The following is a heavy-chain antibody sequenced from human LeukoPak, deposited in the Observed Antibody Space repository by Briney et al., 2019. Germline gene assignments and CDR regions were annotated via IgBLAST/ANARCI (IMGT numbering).Heavy chain of an antibody. CDR3: AKSHLPNAYSGTYYCDY. Sequence: GRSLRLSCAASGFTFSYYGMHWVRQAPGKGLEWVAFIRYDESKKFYGDSVKGRFTISRDNSKNTLYLQMNSLRTEDTAVYYCAKSHLPNAYSGTYYCDYWGQGTLVTVSS. V-gene: IGHV3-30*02. CDR2: IRYDESKK. CDR1: GFTFSYYG. J-gene: IGHJ4*02. D-gene: IGHD1-26*01.